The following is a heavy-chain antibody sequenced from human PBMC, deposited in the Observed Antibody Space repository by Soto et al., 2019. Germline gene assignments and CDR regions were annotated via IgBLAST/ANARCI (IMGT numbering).Heavy chain of an antibody. J-gene: IGHJ6*02. CDR3: ARDLSVQGPRGGMDV. D-gene: IGHD3-10*01. CDR2: IIPIFGTA. CDR1: RGTFSSYA. Sequence: GASVKVSSKASRGTFSSYAISWGRQAPGQGLEWMGGIIPIFGTANYAQKFQGRVTITADESTSTAYMELSSLRSEDTAVYYCARDLSVQGPRGGMDVWGQGTTVTVSS. V-gene: IGHV1-69*13.